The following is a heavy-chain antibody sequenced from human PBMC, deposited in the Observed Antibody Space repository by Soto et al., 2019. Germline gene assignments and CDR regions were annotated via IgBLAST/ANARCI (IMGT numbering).Heavy chain of an antibody. V-gene: IGHV5-51*01. Sequence: GESLKISCKGSGYSFTSYWISWVRQMPGKGLEWMGRIDPSDSDTRYSPSFQGQVTISADKSISTAYLQWSSLKASDTAMYYCARRRSSGWYGSYYYGMDVWGQGTTVTVSS. CDR3: ARRRSSGWYGSYYYGMDV. D-gene: IGHD6-19*01. CDR1: GYSFTSYW. CDR2: IDPSDSDT. J-gene: IGHJ6*02.